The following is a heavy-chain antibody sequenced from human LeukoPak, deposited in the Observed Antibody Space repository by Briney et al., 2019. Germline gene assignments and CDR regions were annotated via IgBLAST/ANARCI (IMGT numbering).Heavy chain of an antibody. CDR1: GYTFTSYA. CDR2: INTNTGNP. J-gene: IGHJ4*02. V-gene: IGHV7-4-1*02. CDR3: ARSGSRLVWFGETMGYCDY. Sequence: ASVKVSCKASGYTFTSYAMNWVRQAPGQGLEWMGWINTNTGNPTYAQGFTGRFVFSLDTSVSTAYLQISSLKAEDTAVYYCARSGSRLVWFGETMGYCDYWGQGTLVTVSS. D-gene: IGHD3-10*01.